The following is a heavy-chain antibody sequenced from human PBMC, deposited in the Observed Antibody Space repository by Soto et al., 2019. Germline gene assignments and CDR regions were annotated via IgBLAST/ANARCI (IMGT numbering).Heavy chain of an antibody. CDR3: ARYPYTVTDS. CDR2: ISAYNGNT. J-gene: IGHJ4*02. Sequence: ASVKVSCKASGYTFTSYGISWVRQAPGQGLEWMGWISAYNGNTNYAQKLQGRVTMTTDTSTSTADMELRSLRSADTAMSYCARYPYTVTDSWGQGTMVTASS. D-gene: IGHD3-16*01. V-gene: IGHV1-18*04. CDR1: GYTFTSYG.